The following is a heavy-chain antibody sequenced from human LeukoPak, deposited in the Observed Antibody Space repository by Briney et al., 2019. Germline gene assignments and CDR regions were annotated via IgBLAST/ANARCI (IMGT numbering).Heavy chain of an antibody. D-gene: IGHD1-1*01. Sequence: PSETLSLTCTVSGGSVSSGSYYWSWIRQPPGKGLEWIGYIYYSGSTYYNPSLKSRVTISVDTSKNQFSLKLSSVTAADTAVYYCARNRIQRGWFDPWGQGTLVTVSS. CDR3: ARNRIQRGWFDP. CDR2: IYYSGST. CDR1: GGSVSSGSYY. V-gene: IGHV4-61*01. J-gene: IGHJ5*02.